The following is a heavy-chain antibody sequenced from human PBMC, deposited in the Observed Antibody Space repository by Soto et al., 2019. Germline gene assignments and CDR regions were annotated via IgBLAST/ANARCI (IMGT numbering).Heavy chain of an antibody. J-gene: IGHJ4*02. D-gene: IGHD3-10*01. CDR1: GFTFSSYG. CDR3: ARDENLLWFGESHFDY. V-gene: IGHV3-30*19. CDR2: IWYDGSNK. Sequence: QVQLVESGGGVVQPGRSLRLSCAASGFTFSSYGMHWVRQAPGKGLEWVAVIWYDGSNKYYADSVKGRFTISRDNSKNTLYLQMNSLRAEDTAVYYCARDENLLWFGESHFDYWGQGTLVTVSS.